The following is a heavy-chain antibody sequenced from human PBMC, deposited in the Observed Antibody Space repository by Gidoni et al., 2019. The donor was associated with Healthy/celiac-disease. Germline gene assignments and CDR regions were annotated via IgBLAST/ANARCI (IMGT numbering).Heavy chain of an antibody. J-gene: IGHJ4*02. V-gene: IGHV1-46*01. CDR2: INPSGGST. CDR3: ARAPGGSDCSGGSCALFDY. D-gene: IGHD2-15*01. CDR1: GYTFTSYY. Sequence: QVQLVQSGAEVKKPGASVTVSCKASGYTFTSYYMHWVRQAPGQGLEWMGIINPSGGSTSYAQKFQGRVTMTRDTSTSTVYMELSSLRSEDTAVYYCARAPGGSDCSGGSCALFDYWGQGTLVTVSS.